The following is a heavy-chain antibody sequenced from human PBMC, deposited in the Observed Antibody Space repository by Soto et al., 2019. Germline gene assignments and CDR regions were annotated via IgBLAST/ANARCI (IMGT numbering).Heavy chain of an antibody. D-gene: IGHD3-16*01. CDR1: GFSFSDYY. CDR3: ARDTGGSCDY. V-gene: IGHV3-72*01. J-gene: IGHJ4*02. Sequence: EVKLVESGGGLVQPGGSLRLSCAASGFSFSDYYMDWVRQVPGKGLEWVGRSRNKANSYNPEYAPSVKDRFSISRDNSKDSMYLQMNSLKTEDTAVYYCARDTGGSCDYWGQGALVTVSS. CDR2: SRNKANSYNP.